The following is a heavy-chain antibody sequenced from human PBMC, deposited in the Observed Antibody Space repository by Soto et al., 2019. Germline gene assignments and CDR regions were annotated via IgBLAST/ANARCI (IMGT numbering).Heavy chain of an antibody. D-gene: IGHD2-2*01. CDR3: AKYGCSSTSCQCDY. V-gene: IGHV3-23*01. CDR1: GFTFSSYA. CDR2: ISGSANNA. Sequence: GGSLRLSCAASGFTFSSYAMSWVRQAPGKGLEWISAISGSANNAYYANSVKGRFTISRDNSKNSLYLQLNSLRAEDTAVYYCAKYGCSSTSCQCDYWGQGTRVTVSS. J-gene: IGHJ4*02.